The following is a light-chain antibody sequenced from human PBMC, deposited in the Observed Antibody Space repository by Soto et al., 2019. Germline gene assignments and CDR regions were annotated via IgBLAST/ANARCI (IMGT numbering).Light chain of an antibody. Sequence: ETVMTQSPATLSVSPGERATLSCMASQSVSSNLAWYQQKPGQAPRLLIYGASTRATGIPARFSGSGSGTEFTLTISSLQSEDFAVYYCQEYDDWPPRYAFGQGTKLEIK. V-gene: IGKV3-15*01. CDR1: QSVSSN. CDR3: QEYDDWPPRYA. CDR2: GAS. J-gene: IGKJ2*01.